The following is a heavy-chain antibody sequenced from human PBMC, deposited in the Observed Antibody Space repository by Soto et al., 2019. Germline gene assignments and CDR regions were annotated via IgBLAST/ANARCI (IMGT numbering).Heavy chain of an antibody. Sequence: LSLTCTIYGGSISSYFWSWIRQPPGKGLEWIGYIHYSGTTVYSPSLKSRVTMSIDTSENQFTLNLTSVTAADTAVYYCARDTGSYYLDSWGQGSLVTVSS. CDR2: IHYSGTT. J-gene: IGHJ4*01. CDR3: ARDTGSYYLDS. V-gene: IGHV4-59*01. CDR1: GGSISSYF. D-gene: IGHD1-26*01.